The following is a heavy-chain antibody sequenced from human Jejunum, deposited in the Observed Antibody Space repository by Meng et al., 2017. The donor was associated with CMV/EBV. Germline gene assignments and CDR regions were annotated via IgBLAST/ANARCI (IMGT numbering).Heavy chain of an antibody. Sequence: FSSYDINWVRQAPGQGLEWMGWTNPNNGGTNYAQKFQGRVTMTSDTSTSTAYMELSRLTSDDTAVYYCTRDLYCGGNCYSAVDYWGQGTLVTVSS. CDR2: TNPNNGGT. CDR3: TRDLYCGGNCYSAVDY. CDR1: FSSYD. J-gene: IGHJ4*02. V-gene: IGHV1-2*02. D-gene: IGHD2-21*01.